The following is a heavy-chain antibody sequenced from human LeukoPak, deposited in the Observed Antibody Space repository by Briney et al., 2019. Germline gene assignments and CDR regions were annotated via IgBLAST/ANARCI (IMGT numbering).Heavy chain of an antibody. D-gene: IGHD5-18*01. Sequence: GASVTVSCTASGYTFTSYGISWVRQAPGQGLEWMGGIIPIFGTANYAQKFQGRVTITADESTSTAYMELSSLRSEDTAVYYCARTPYVDTAMVFDYWGQGTLVTVSS. V-gene: IGHV1-69*13. J-gene: IGHJ4*02. CDR3: ARTPYVDTAMVFDY. CDR1: GYTFTSYG. CDR2: IIPIFGTA.